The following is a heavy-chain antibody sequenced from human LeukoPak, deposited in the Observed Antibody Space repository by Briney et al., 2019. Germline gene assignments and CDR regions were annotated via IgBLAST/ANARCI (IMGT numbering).Heavy chain of an antibody. CDR2: IYYSGST. CDR3: ARSYGTPSGSYLERPSDFDY. Sequence: PSETLSLTCTVSGGSISSSSYYWGWLRQPPGKGLEWLGSIYYSGSTYYNPSLKSRVTISVDTSKNQFSLKLSSVTAADTAVYYCARSYGTPSGSYLERPSDFDYWGQGTLVTVSS. J-gene: IGHJ4*02. V-gene: IGHV4-39*01. D-gene: IGHD3-10*01. CDR1: GGSISSSSYY.